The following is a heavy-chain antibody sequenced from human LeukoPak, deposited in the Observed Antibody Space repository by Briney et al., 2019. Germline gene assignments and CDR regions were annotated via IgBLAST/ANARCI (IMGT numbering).Heavy chain of an antibody. V-gene: IGHV1-2*02. Sequence: ASVRVSCKASGYTFTGYYMHWVRQAPGQGLEGMGWINPNSGGTNYAQKFQGRVTMTRDTSISTAYMELSRLRSDDTAVYYCASTSGYPLRYYYYYMDVWGKGTTVTVSS. CDR2: INPNSGGT. D-gene: IGHD3-3*01. CDR3: ASTSGYPLRYYYYYMDV. CDR1: GYTFTGYY. J-gene: IGHJ6*03.